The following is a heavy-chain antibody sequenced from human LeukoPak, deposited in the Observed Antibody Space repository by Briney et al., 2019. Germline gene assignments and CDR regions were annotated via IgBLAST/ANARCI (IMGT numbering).Heavy chain of an antibody. CDR3: ARDLWVGYISGSGY. CDR1: GYTFTSYD. CDR2: ISAYNGNT. J-gene: IGHJ4*02. D-gene: IGHD6-19*01. V-gene: IGHV1-18*01. Sequence: ASVKVSCKASGYTFTSYDISWVRQGPGQGLEWMGWISAYNGNTNYAQKLQGRVTMTTDTSTSTAYIELRSLRPDDTAVYYCARDLWVGYISGSGYWGQGTLVTVSS.